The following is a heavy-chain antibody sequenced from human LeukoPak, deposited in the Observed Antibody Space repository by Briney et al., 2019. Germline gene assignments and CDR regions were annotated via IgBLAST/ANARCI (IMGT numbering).Heavy chain of an antibody. CDR1: GGTFSSYA. Sequence: SVKXSXXASGGTFSSYAISWVRQAPGQGLEXMGXIIPIFGTANYAQKFQGRVTITADESTSTAYMELSSLRSEDTAVYYCARGGSEYSSSSTFDYWGQGTLVTVSS. J-gene: IGHJ4*02. D-gene: IGHD6-6*01. CDR2: IIPIFGTA. V-gene: IGHV1-69*13. CDR3: ARGGSEYSSSSTFDY.